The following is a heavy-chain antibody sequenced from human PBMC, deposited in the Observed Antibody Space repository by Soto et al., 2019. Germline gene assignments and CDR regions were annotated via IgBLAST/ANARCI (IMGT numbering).Heavy chain of an antibody. Sequence: PGGSLRLSCAVSGFTFSSYWMSWVRQAPGKGLEWVANIKQDGSEKYYVDSVNGRFTISRDNAKNSLYLQMNSLRAEDTAVYYRARDESYDILTGYYTPQRFDYWGQGSLVTVSS. CDR2: IKQDGSEK. J-gene: IGHJ4*02. CDR1: GFTFSSYW. V-gene: IGHV3-7*01. D-gene: IGHD3-9*01. CDR3: ARDESYDILTGYYTPQRFDY.